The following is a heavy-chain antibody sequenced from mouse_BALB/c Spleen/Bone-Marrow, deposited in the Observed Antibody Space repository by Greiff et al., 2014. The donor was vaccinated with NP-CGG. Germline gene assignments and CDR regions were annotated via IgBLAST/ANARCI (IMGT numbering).Heavy chain of an antibody. J-gene: IGHJ2*01. CDR2: IYPGTGTT. CDR1: GYIFTTYW. CDR3: ARGPRFDY. Sequence: QVQLQQSGAGLVRPGASVKLSCKTSGYIFTTYWIHWVKQRYGQGLEWIARIYPGTGTTYYNEKFKGKATLTADKSSSTAYMQLSILKSEDSADYFCARGPRFDYWGQGTTLTVSS. V-gene: IGHV1S132*01.